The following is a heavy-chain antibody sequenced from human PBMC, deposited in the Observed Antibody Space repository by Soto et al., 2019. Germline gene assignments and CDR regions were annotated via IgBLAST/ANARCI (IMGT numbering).Heavy chain of an antibody. V-gene: IGHV1-2*02. CDR3: AREGGAAPGARREWYLDL. Sequence: QVQLVQSGAEVKKPGASVTVSCKTSGYPLTDFYIHWVRQAPGQGLEWMAWINPHTGDTNTALKFQGKVTMTRDTAINSAFIELARPRSGGPGVYYCAREGGAAPGARREWYLDLWGRGTLVSVSS. CDR1: GYPLTDFY. J-gene: IGHJ2*01. CDR2: INPHTGDT. D-gene: IGHD6-25*01.